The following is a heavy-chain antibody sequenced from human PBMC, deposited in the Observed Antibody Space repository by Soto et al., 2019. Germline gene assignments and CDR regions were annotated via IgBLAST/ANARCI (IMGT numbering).Heavy chain of an antibody. CDR2: IKQDGSEK. CDR3: AVVVYAIGLGWFDP. V-gene: IGHV3-7*01. CDR1: GFTFSSYW. J-gene: IGHJ5*02. Sequence: EVQLVESGGGLVQPGGSLRLSCAASGFTFSSYWMSWVRQAPGKGLEWVANIKQDGSEKYYVDSVKGRFTISRDNAKNSLYLQMNSLRAEDTAVYYCAVVVYAIGLGWFDPWGQGTLVTVSS. D-gene: IGHD2-8*02.